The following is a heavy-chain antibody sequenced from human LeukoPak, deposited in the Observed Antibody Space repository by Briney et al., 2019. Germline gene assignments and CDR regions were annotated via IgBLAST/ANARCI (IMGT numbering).Heavy chain of an antibody. J-gene: IGHJ6*03. CDR3: ARVLKAGSLYYYYYYYMDV. D-gene: IGHD3-10*01. CDR1: GGSISSYY. V-gene: IGHV4-59*01. Sequence: SETLSLTCTVSGGSISSYYWSWIRQPPGKGLEWIGYIYYSGSTNYNPSLKSRVTISVDTSKNQFSLKLSSVTAADTAVYYCARVLKAGSLYYYYYYYMDVWGKGTTVTVSS. CDR2: IYYSGST.